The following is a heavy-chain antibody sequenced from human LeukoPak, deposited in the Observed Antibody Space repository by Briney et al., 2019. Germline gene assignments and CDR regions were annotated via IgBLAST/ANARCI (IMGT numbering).Heavy chain of an antibody. CDR1: GYTFTTYD. J-gene: IGHJ6*03. CDR2: VNPNSGDT. CDR3: ARAPGEHSYAKGFYYFYYYMDV. V-gene: IGHV1-8*03. D-gene: IGHD3-16*01. Sequence: ASVKVSCKTSGYTFTTYDINWVRQATGQGLEWMGWVNPNSGDTGYAQKFEGRVNITRNTSVSTAYMELSSLRSEDTAVYYCARAPGEHSYAKGFYYFYYYMDVWGKGTTVTVSS.